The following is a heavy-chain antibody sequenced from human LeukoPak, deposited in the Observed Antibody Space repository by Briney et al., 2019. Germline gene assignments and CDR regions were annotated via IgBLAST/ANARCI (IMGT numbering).Heavy chain of an antibody. CDR3: ARGFFTMVRGVYYFDY. Sequence: SETLSLTCTVSGGSISSSSYYWGWIRQPPGKGLEWIGSIYYSGSTYYNPSLKSRVTISVDTSKNQFSLKLSSVTAADTAVYYCARGFFTMVRGVYYFDYWGQGTLVTVSS. D-gene: IGHD3-10*01. CDR1: GGSISSSSYY. CDR2: IYYSGST. V-gene: IGHV4-39*07. J-gene: IGHJ4*02.